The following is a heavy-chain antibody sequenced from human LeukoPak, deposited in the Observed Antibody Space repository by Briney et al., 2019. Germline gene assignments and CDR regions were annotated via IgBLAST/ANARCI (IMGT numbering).Heavy chain of an antibody. CDR3: ARLARLTLIRGVTGYHSLDV. CDR2: IYYSGTT. J-gene: IGHJ6*04. D-gene: IGHD3-10*01. CDR1: GGSMYSFY. Sequence: PSETLSLTCTVSGGSMYSFYWSWIRQSPGGGLEWIGYIYYSGTTNYNPSLRSRLIISVDTSKNQFSLKLISVTAADTAVYYCARLARLTLIRGVTGYHSLDVWGKGTKVTVSS. V-gene: IGHV4-59*01.